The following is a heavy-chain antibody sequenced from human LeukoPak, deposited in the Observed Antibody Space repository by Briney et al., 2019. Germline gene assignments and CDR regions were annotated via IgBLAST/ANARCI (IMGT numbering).Heavy chain of an antibody. CDR2: IYTSGST. Sequence: SETLSLTCTVSGSISCYYWSWIRPPPGKGLEGIGYIYTSGSTNYNPSLERRVTISVDTSKNQFSLDLSSVTAADTAVYYCARQKCTSASCLTKNAFDIWGQGTMVTVSS. D-gene: IGHD2-2*01. J-gene: IGHJ3*02. CDR1: GSISCYY. CDR3: ARQKCTSASCLTKNAFDI. V-gene: IGHV4-4*09.